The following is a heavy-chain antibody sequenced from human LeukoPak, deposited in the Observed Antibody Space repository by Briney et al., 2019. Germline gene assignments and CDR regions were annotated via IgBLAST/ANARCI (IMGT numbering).Heavy chain of an antibody. V-gene: IGHV1-2*02. CDR2: INPNSGGT. Sequence: ASVKVSCKASGYTFTGYYMHWVRQAPGQGLEWMGWINPNSGGTNYAQKFQGRVTMTRDTSISTAYMELSRLRSDDTAVYYCARGREKRYCSSTSCSYYYYYMDVWDKRTTVTVSS. D-gene: IGHD2-2*01. CDR3: ARGREKRYCSSTSCSYYYYYMDV. J-gene: IGHJ6*03. CDR1: GYTFTGYY.